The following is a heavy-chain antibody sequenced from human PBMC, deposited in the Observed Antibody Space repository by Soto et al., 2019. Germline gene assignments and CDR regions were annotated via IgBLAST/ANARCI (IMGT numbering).Heavy chain of an antibody. CDR3: AKVASIVVVVAATDFDY. CDR1: GFTFSSYA. J-gene: IGHJ4*02. Sequence: PGGSLRLSCAASGFTFSSYAMSWVRQAPGKGLEWVSAISGSGGSTYYADSVKGRFTISRDNSKNTLYLQMNSLRAEDTAVYYCAKVASIVVVVAATDFDYWGQGTLVTVSS. CDR2: ISGSGGST. D-gene: IGHD2-15*01. V-gene: IGHV3-23*01.